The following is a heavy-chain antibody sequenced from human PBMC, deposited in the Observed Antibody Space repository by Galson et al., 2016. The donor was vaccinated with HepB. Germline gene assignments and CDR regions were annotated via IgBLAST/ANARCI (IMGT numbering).Heavy chain of an antibody. CDR1: GFTFDGYA. CDR2: ISGNSGSV. CDR3: AKDELSPYFVNNKFDVNRFDT. Sequence: SLRLSCAASGFTFDGYAMHWVRQVPGKGLEWVSGISGNSGSVGYVDSVMGRFTISRDSAKNSLYLQMNSLRPEDTAFYYCAKDELSPYFVNNKFDVNRFDTWGQGTLVTVSS. V-gene: IGHV3-9*01. J-gene: IGHJ5*02. D-gene: IGHD3-10*02.